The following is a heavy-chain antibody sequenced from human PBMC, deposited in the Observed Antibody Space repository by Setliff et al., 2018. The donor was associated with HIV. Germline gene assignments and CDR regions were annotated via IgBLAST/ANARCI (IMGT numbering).Heavy chain of an antibody. Sequence: ASVKVSCKTSGFTFTAYYMHWVRQAPGQGLEWMGWINPNSGGTKFAQKFQGRVTMARDTSISTAYIELSRLRSDDTAVYYCARDRGGGLQFLEWTGQYYMDVWGKGTTVTVSS. CDR2: INPNSGGT. D-gene: IGHD3-3*01. CDR1: GFTFTAYY. J-gene: IGHJ6*03. CDR3: ARDRGGGLQFLEWTGQYYMDV. V-gene: IGHV1-2*02.